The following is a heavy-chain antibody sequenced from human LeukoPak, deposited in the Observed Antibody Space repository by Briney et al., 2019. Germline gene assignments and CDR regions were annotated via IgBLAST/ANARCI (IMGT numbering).Heavy chain of an antibody. CDR1: GFTFSSYS. Sequence: PGGSLRLSCAASGFTFSSYSMNWVRQAPGKGLEWVSSIGCSSSSLYYADSLKGRFTISRDNAKNSLYLQMNSLRAEDTAVYYCAREIDEGFDYWGQGTLVTVSS. CDR2: IGCSSSSL. J-gene: IGHJ4*02. CDR3: AREIDEGFDY. V-gene: IGHV3-21*01.